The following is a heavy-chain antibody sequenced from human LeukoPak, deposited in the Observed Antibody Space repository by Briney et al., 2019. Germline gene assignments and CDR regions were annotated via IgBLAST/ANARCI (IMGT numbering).Heavy chain of an antibody. D-gene: IGHD2-2*01. CDR1: GGSFSDYY. Sequence: SETLSLTCAVYGGSFSDYYWSWIRQPPGKGLEWIGEINHSGSTNYNPSLKSRVTISLDTSKSQFSLKLSSVTVADTAVYYCARGPVVAAAMFRNYYYYYMDVWGKGTTVTVSS. J-gene: IGHJ6*03. CDR2: INHSGST. CDR3: ARGPVVAAAMFRNYYYYYMDV. V-gene: IGHV4-34*01.